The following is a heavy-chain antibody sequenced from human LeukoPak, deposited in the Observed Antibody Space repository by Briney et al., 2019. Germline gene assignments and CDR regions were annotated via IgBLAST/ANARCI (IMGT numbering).Heavy chain of an antibody. V-gene: IGHV3-74*01. J-gene: IGHJ3*01. Sequence: PGGSLRLSCAASGFTFSNYWMHWVRHAPGKGLVWVSRINSDGSSTTYADSVKGRFTISRDNAKNTLYLQVNSLRAEDTAVYYCARGPQALTSLYAFDVWGQGTMVTVSS. CDR1: GFTFSNYW. CDR3: ARGPQALTSLYAFDV. CDR2: INSDGSST.